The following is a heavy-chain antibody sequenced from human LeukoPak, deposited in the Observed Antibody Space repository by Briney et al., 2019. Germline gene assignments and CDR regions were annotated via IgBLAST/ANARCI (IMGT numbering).Heavy chain of an antibody. J-gene: IGHJ6*04. CDR3: AELGITMIEGV. CDR1: GFTFSSYG. CDR2: ISSSGSTI. V-gene: IGHV3-48*04. Sequence: PGGSLRLSCAASGFTFSSYGMNWVRQAPGKGLEWVSYISSSGSTIYYADSVKGRFTISRDNAKNSLYLQMNSLRAEDTAVYYCAELGITMIEGVWGKGTTVTISS. D-gene: IGHD3-22*01.